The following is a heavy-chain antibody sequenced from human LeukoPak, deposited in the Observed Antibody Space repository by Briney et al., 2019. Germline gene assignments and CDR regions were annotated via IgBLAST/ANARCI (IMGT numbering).Heavy chain of an antibody. J-gene: IGHJ5*02. V-gene: IGHV3-30*19. Sequence: PGGSLRLSCAASGFTFSSYGMHWVRQAPGKGLEGVAVISYDGSNKYYADSVKGRFTISRDNSKNTLYLQMNSLRAEDTAVYYCARELVTGIGWFDPWGQGTLVTVSS. D-gene: IGHD1-20*01. CDR2: ISYDGSNK. CDR3: ARELVTGIGWFDP. CDR1: GFTFSSYG.